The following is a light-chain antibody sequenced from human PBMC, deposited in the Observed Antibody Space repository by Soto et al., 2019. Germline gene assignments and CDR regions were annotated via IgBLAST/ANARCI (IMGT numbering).Light chain of an antibody. CDR2: DVS. J-gene: IGLJ2*01. Sequence: QSALTQPASVSGSPGQSITISCTGTSSDVGGYNYVSWYQQHPVKAPKLMIYDVSNRPSGVSNRFSGSKSGNTASLTISGRHAEDDADYYCSSYTSSSTLVVFGGGTKLTVL. V-gene: IGLV2-14*01. CDR3: SSYTSSSTLVV. CDR1: SSDVGGYNY.